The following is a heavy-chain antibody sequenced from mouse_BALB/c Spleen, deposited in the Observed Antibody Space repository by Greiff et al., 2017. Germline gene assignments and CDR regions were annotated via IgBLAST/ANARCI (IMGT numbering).Heavy chain of an antibody. J-gene: IGHJ3*01. Sequence: EVKLVESGGGLVKPGGSLKLSCAASGFTFSDYYMYWVRQTPEKRLEWVATISDGGSYTYYPDSVKGRFTISRDNAKNNLYLQMSSLKSEDTAMYYCAKGTWGSFAYWGQGTLVTVSA. CDR1: GFTFSDYY. D-gene: IGHD3-1*01. V-gene: IGHV5-4*02. CDR3: AKGTWGSFAY. CDR2: ISDGGSYT.